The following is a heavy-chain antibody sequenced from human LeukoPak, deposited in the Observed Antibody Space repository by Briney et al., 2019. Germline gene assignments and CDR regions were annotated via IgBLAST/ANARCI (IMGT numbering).Heavy chain of an antibody. Sequence: SETLSLTCTVSGGSISSSSYYWGWIRQPPGKGLEWIGSIYNSGSTYHNPSLKSRVTISVDRSKNQFSLKVSSVTAADTAVYYCAKQGGMRGRFEPWGQGTLVTVSS. CDR1: GGSISSSSYY. V-gene: IGHV4-39*01. CDR2: IYNSGST. CDR3: AKQGGMRGRFEP. D-gene: IGHD5-12*01. J-gene: IGHJ5*02.